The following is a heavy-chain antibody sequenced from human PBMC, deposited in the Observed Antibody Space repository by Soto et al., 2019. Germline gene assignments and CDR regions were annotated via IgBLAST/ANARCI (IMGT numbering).Heavy chain of an antibody. CDR1: GGSISSYF. CDR2: IYYSGST. D-gene: IGHD4-17*01. V-gene: IGHV4-59*08. Sequence: SETLFLTCTVSGGSISSYFWSWIRQPPGRGLEWIGYIYYSGSTNYNPSLKSRVTISVDTSKNQFSLKLSSVTAADTAVYFCATSTVATSYYYYGMDVWGQGTTVTVSS. J-gene: IGHJ6*02. CDR3: ATSTVATSYYYYGMDV.